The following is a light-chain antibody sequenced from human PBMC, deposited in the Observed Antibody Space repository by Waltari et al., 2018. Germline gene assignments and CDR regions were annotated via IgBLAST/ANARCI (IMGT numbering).Light chain of an antibody. CDR1: QRVGRA. CDR2: DTS. J-gene: IGKJ1*01. Sequence: EIVLTQSPGTLALSPGERATLSCRASQRVGRALAWYQQKPGQAPRLLIYDTSTRATGIPDRFSGSGSGTDFSLTISRVDPEDFAVYYCQMYVRLPVTFGQGTKVEVK. CDR3: QMYVRLPVT. V-gene: IGKV3-20*01.